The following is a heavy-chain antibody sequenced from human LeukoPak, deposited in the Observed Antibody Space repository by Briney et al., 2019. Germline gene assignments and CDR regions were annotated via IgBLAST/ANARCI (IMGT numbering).Heavy chain of an antibody. CDR3: ARGSLKAPDHYYYYMDV. CDR2: INPNSGGT. Sequence: ASVKVSCKASGYTFTGYYMHWVRQAPGQGLEWMGWINPNSGGTNYAQKFQGRVTMTRDTSISTAYMELSRLRSDDTAVYYCARGSLKAPDHYYYYMDVWGKGTTVTVSS. V-gene: IGHV1-2*02. J-gene: IGHJ6*03. CDR1: GYTFTGYY.